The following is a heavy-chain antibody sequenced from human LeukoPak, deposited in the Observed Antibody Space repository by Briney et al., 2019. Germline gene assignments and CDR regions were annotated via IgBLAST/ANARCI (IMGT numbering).Heavy chain of an antibody. CDR3: ASYPRYSSTPPFDY. CDR2: ISPNTGGT. CDR1: GYTFTGYY. V-gene: IGHV1-2*02. J-gene: IGHJ4*02. D-gene: IGHD6-19*01. Sequence: ASVKVSCKASGYTFTGYYMHWVRQAPGQGLEWMGWISPNTGGTNYAQKFQGRVTMTRDTTISTAYMELSRLTSDDTAVYYCASYPRYSSTPPFDYWGQGTLVTVSS.